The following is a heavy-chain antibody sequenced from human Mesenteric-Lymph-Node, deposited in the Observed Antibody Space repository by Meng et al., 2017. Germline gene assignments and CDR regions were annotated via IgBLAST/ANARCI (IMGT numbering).Heavy chain of an antibody. CDR2: VNPEGNIP. V-gene: IGHV3-74*01. CDR1: GFTFTGHW. CDR3: TNDRLNH. Sequence: GESLKISCAASGFTFTGHWMHWVRQAPGQGLVWVSRVNPEGNIPDYADSAKDRFIILRDNAKDTVYLQLNSLRDEDTAVYYCTNDRLNHWGQGTLVTVSS. D-gene: IGHD1-1*01. J-gene: IGHJ1*01.